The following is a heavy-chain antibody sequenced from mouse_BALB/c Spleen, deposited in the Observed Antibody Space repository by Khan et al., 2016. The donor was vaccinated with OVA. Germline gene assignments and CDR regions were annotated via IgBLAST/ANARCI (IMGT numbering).Heavy chain of an antibody. CDR1: GYSFTAYY. CDR3: SSGYDFFAY. D-gene: IGHD2-14*01. CDR2: INPNTYNT. V-gene: IGHV1-26*01. J-gene: IGHJ3*01. Sequence: EVQLQESGPDLVKTGASVKISCKASGYSFTAYYMNWVKLSHGKSLECIGRINPNTYNTKYNQKFKGKAILTVDTSSSTAYMELRSLTSEDSAVYFCSSGYDFFAYWGQGTLVTVSA.